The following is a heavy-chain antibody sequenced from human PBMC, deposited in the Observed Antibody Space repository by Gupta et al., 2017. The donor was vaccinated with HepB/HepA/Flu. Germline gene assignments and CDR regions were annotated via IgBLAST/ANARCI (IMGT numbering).Heavy chain of an antibody. Sequence: QVQLVQSGAEVKKPGASVKVSCKASGYTFTSYYMHWVRQAPGQGLEWMGIINPSGGSTSYAQKFQGRVTMTRDTSTSTVYMELSSLRSEDTAVYYCARDSADSSGYYYFIDYWGQGTLVTVSS. CDR2: INPSGGST. J-gene: IGHJ4*02. V-gene: IGHV1-46*01. CDR1: GYTFTSYY. D-gene: IGHD3-22*01. CDR3: ARDSADSSGYYYFIDY.